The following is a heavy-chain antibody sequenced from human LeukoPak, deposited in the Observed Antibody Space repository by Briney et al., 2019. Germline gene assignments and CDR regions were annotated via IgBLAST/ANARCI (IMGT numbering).Heavy chain of an antibody. Sequence: ASVKVSSKASGGTFSSYAISWVRQAPGQGLEWMGGIIPIFGTANYAQKFQGRVTITADKSTSTAYMELSSLRSEDTAVYYCARDTYYYSSVSYTRNFDYWGQGTLVTVSS. CDR2: IIPIFGTA. V-gene: IGHV1-69*06. J-gene: IGHJ4*02. CDR1: GGTFSSYA. CDR3: ARDTYYYSSVSYTRNFDY. D-gene: IGHD3-10*01.